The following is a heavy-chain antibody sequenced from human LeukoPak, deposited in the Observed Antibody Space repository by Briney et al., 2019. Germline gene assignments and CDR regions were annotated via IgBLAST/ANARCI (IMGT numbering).Heavy chain of an antibody. CDR3: ARGGSIAGRRGYFDY. Sequence: SETLSLTCAVSGGSISSGGYSWSWIRQPPGKGLEWIGYIYHSGSTYYNPSLKSRVTISVDRSKNQFSLKLSSVTAADTAVYYCARGGSIAGRRGYFDYWGQGTLATVSS. D-gene: IGHD6-13*01. V-gene: IGHV4-30-2*01. CDR1: GGSISSGGYS. J-gene: IGHJ4*02. CDR2: IYHSGST.